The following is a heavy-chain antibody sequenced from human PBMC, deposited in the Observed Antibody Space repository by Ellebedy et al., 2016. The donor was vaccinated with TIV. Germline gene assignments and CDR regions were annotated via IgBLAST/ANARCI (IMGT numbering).Heavy chain of an antibody. J-gene: IGHJ4*02. Sequence: GESLKISCAASGFTFSSYGMHWVRQAPGKGLEWVAVISYDGSNKYYADSVKGRFTISRDNSKNSLYLQMNSLRAEDTAVYYCARIPSSGELWDYFDYWGQGTLVTVSS. V-gene: IGHV3-30*03. CDR1: GFTFSSYG. CDR3: ARIPSSGELWDYFDY. CDR2: ISYDGSNK. D-gene: IGHD3-10*01.